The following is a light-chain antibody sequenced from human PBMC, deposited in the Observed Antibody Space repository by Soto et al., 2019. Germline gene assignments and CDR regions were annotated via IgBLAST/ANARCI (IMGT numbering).Light chain of an antibody. CDR1: SSDVGAYNY. V-gene: IGLV2-14*01. J-gene: IGLJ3*02. CDR3: NSYTTNTTWV. CDR2: EIT. Sequence: QSALTQPASVSGSPGQSITISCTGTSSDVGAYNYVSWYQQHPGKAPKLLIYEITHRASGVSNRFSGSRSGNTASLTISGLQAEDEADYYCNSYTTNTTWVFGGGTKVTVL.